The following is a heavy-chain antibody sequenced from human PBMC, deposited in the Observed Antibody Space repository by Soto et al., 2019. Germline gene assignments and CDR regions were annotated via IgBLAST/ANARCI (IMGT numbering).Heavy chain of an antibody. CDR3: ASRRVTMIVVAHDAFDI. D-gene: IGHD3-22*01. J-gene: IGHJ3*02. Sequence: ASVKVSCKASGYTFTSYAMHWVRQAPGQRLEWMGWINAGNGNTKYSQKFQGRVTITRDTSASTAYMELSSLRSEDTAVYYCASRRVTMIVVAHDAFDIWGQGTMVTVSS. V-gene: IGHV1-3*01. CDR1: GYTFTSYA. CDR2: INAGNGNT.